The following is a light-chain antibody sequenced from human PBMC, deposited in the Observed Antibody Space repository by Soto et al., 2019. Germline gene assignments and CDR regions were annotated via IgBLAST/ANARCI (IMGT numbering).Light chain of an antibody. CDR1: SANTGSNT. V-gene: IGLV1-44*01. CDR2: SNN. J-gene: IGLJ2*01. CDR3: AEWDDILNGPV. Sequence: QSVLTQPPSASVTPGQRVTISCSGSSANTGSNTVNWYQQLPGTAPKLLIYSNNPRPSGVPDRFSGSKSGNSASLAISGPQSEDDADYYCAEWDDILNGPVFGGGTKLTVL.